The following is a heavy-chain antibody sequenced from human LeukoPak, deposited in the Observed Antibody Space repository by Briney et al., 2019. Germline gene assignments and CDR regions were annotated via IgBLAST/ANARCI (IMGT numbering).Heavy chain of an antibody. D-gene: IGHD2-21*02. CDR3: ARELPREVTLDY. J-gene: IGHJ4*01. V-gene: IGHV3-74*01. CDR2: IFADGSTT. Sequence: GGSLRLSCAASEFNFFSYGMQWVRQAPGKGLVWVSRIFADGSTTSYADSVKGRFTISRDNAKNTLYLQMNSLRAEDTAVYYCARELPREVTLDYWGQGTLVTVSP. CDR1: EFNFFSYG.